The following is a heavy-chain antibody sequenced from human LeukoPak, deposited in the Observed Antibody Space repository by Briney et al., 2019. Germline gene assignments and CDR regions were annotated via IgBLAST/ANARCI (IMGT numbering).Heavy chain of an antibody. J-gene: IGHJ4*02. CDR3: TRDQTPYY. CDR1: GFTFGDYA. CDR2: IRSQIYGGTP. Sequence: PGRSLRLSCTGSGFTFGDYAMTWDRQAPGQGLEWVGFIRSQIYGGTPEYAASVKGRFTISRDDSEGVAYLQMNSLKTEDTAVYYCTRDQTPYYWGQGTLVTVSS. V-gene: IGHV3-49*04.